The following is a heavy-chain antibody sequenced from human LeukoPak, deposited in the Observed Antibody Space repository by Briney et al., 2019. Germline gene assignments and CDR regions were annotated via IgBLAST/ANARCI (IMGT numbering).Heavy chain of an antibody. CDR2: IYTSGST. V-gene: IGHV4-4*07. J-gene: IGHJ4*01. D-gene: IGHD3-22*01. CDR3: AKFFTTDYYFDY. Sequence: MPSETLSLTCTVSGGSISRYYWGWIRQPAGKGLEWVGRIYTSGSTNYNPSLKSRVSMSVDTSKNQFSLKLSSVTAADTAVYYCAKFFTTDYYFDYWGQEPWSPSPQ. CDR1: GGSISRYY.